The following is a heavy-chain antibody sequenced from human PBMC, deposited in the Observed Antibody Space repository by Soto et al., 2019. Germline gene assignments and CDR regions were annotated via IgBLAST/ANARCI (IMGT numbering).Heavy chain of an antibody. J-gene: IGHJ6*02. CDR2: INPSGGST. CDR1: GYTFTSYY. V-gene: IGHV1-46*01. D-gene: IGHD3-9*01. CDR3: ARGDYDILTGYYGSYYYYGMDV. Sequence: VKVSCKASGYTFTSYYMHWVRQAPGQGLEWMGIINPSGGSTSYAQKFQGRVTMTRDTSTSTVYMELSSLRSEDTAVYYCARGDYDILTGYYGSYYYYGMDVWGQGTTVTVSS.